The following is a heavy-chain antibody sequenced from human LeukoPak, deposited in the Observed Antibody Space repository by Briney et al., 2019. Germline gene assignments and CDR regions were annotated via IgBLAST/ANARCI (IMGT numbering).Heavy chain of an antibody. CDR1: GYTFTSYA. J-gene: IGHJ4*02. Sequence: ASVMVSCKASGYTFTSYAMHWVRQAPGQRLEWMGWINAGNGNTKYSQKFQGRVTITRDTSASTAYMELSSLRSEDTAVYYCARGTAVAGTFGDYWGQGTLVTVSS. V-gene: IGHV1-3*01. CDR3: ARGTAVAGTFGDY. D-gene: IGHD6-19*01. CDR2: INAGNGNT.